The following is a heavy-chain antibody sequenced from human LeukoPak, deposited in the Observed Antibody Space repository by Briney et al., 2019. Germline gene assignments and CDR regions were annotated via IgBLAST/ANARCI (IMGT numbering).Heavy chain of an antibody. CDR1: GYIFSTYG. V-gene: IGHV1-18*01. CDR2: ISGYNGNT. Sequence: ASVKVSCKASGYIFSTYGISWVRQAPGQGLEWMGCISGYNGNTNYAQKLQGRVTMTTDTSTSTAYMELSSLRSEDTAVYYCARPTLAYYDSFGYYRDFDYWGQGTLVTVSS. D-gene: IGHD3-22*01. CDR3: ARPTLAYYDSFGYYRDFDY. J-gene: IGHJ4*02.